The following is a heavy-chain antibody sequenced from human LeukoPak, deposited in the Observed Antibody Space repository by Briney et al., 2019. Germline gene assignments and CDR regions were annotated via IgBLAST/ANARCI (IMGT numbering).Heavy chain of an antibody. Sequence: ASVKVSCKASGYTFTGYYMHWVRQAPGQGLEWMGWINPNSGGTNYAQKFQGRVTMTRDTSISTAYMELSRLRSDDTAVYYCAREHYYGSGSYFYWGQGTLVTVSS. D-gene: IGHD3-10*01. CDR2: INPNSGGT. V-gene: IGHV1-2*02. CDR1: GYTFTGYY. J-gene: IGHJ4*02. CDR3: AREHYYGSGSYFY.